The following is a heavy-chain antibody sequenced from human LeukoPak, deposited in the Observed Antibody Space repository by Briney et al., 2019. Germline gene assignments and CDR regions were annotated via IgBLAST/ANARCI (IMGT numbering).Heavy chain of an antibody. V-gene: IGHV3-48*03. CDR2: ISSSGTTI. CDR3: ARVGYNYGSDYFDY. CDR1: EFTFSSYE. J-gene: IGHJ4*02. D-gene: IGHD5-18*01. Sequence: GGSLRLSCAASEFTFSSYEMNWVRLAPGKGLEWVSYISSSGTTIYYADSVKGRFTISRDNAKNSLYPQMNSLRAEDTAVYYCARVGYNYGSDYFDYWGQGTLVTVSS.